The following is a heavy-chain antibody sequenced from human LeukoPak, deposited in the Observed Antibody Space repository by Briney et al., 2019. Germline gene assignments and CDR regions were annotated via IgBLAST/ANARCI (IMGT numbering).Heavy chain of an antibody. J-gene: IGHJ4*02. D-gene: IGHD2-21*02. CDR3: AKDMVGTSAASLDY. Sequence: GGSLRLSCAASGFTFSSYAMSWVRQAPGKGPEWVSAISGSGGSTYYADSVKGRFTISRDNSKNSLYLQMNSLRTEDTALYYCAKDMVGTSAASLDYWGQGTLVTVSS. V-gene: IGHV3-43*02. CDR1: GFTFSSYA. CDR2: ISGSGGST.